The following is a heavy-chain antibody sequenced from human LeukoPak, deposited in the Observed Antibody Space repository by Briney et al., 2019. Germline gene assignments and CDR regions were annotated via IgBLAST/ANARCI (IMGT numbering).Heavy chain of an antibody. D-gene: IGHD6-13*01. J-gene: IGHJ4*02. CDR2: MNPNSGNT. V-gene: IGHV1-8*01. Sequence: ASVKVSCKASGYTFTSYDINWVRQATGQGVEWMGWMNPNSGNTGYAQKFQGRVTMTRNTSISTAYMELSSLRSEDTAVYYCARGIAAAGTPLEFDYWGQGTLVTVSS. CDR1: GYTFTSYD. CDR3: ARGIAAAGTPLEFDY.